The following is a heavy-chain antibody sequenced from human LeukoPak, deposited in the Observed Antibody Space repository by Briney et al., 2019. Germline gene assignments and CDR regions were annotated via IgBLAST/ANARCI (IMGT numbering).Heavy chain of an antibody. V-gene: IGHV4-34*01. J-gene: IGHJ4*02. Sequence: PSQTLSLTCGVYGGSFSGYYWSWIRQPPGKGLEWIGEVSQTGSGKTNYNPSLKGRVTISVDTSKNQFALELTSVAAADTAMYYCARVPLYWQYPFDFWGQGTLVTVSS. D-gene: IGHD2-15*01. CDR2: VSQTGSGKT. CDR3: ARVPLYWQYPFDF. CDR1: GGSFSGYY.